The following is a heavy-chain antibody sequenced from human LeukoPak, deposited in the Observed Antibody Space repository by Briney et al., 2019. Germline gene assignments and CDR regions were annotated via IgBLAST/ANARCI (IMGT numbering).Heavy chain of an antibody. D-gene: IGHD4-11*01. V-gene: IGHV1-46*01. CDR2: INPSGGST. CDR1: GYTFTSYG. J-gene: IGHJ4*02. CDR3: ARGRSSNPRYFDY. Sequence: ASVKVSCKASGYTFTSYGISWVRQAPGQGLEWMGIINPSGGSTSYAQKFQGRVTMTRDMSTSTVYMELSSLRSEDTAVYYCARGRSSNPRYFDYWGQGTLVTVSS.